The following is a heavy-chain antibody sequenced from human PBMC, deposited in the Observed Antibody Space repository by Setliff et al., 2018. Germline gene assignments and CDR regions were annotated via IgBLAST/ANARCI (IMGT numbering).Heavy chain of an antibody. CDR1: GGPINSDRYY. CDR2: MYSSGST. J-gene: IGHJ4*02. D-gene: IGHD5-12*01. V-gene: IGHV4-39*02. Sequence: SLTCTVSGGPINSDRYYWGWIRQPPGKGLEWIGSMYSSGSTYYNPSLKSRVTISVDTSKNQFSLKLDSVIVADTAVYYCVRDVSRWLQFLGSFDQWGQGTLVTVSS. CDR3: VRDVSRWLQFLGSFDQ.